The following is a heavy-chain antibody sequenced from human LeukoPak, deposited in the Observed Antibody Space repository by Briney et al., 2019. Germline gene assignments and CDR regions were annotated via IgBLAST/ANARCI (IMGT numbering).Heavy chain of an antibody. CDR1: GYSFTKYG. CDR3: ARAETTLLLNY. Sequence: GASVKVSCKASGYSFTKYGIIWVRQTPGQGLQWMGWISAHNGNTNYAQKLQGRVTLTTDTSTSTVYMELRSLTSDDTAVYYCARAETTLLLNYWGQGTLVTVSS. V-gene: IGHV1-18*01. J-gene: IGHJ4*02. CDR2: ISAHNGNT. D-gene: IGHD4-11*01.